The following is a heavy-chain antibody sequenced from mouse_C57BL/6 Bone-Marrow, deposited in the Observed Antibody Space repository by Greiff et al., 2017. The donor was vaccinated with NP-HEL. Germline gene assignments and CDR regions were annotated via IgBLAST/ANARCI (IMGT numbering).Heavy chain of an antibody. V-gene: IGHV5-15*01. CDR3: ASSYYYGSSYGFAY. Sequence: EVQLQESGGGLVQPGGSLKLSCAASGFTFSDYGMAWVRQAPRKGPEWVAFISNLAYSIYYADTVTGRFTISRENAKNTLYLEMSSLRSEDTAMYYCASSYYYGSSYGFAYWGQGTLVTVSA. D-gene: IGHD1-1*01. J-gene: IGHJ3*01. CDR2: ISNLAYSI. CDR1: GFTFSDYG.